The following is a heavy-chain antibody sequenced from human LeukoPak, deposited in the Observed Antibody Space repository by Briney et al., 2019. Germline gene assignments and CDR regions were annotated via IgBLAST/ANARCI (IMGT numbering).Heavy chain of an antibody. CDR3: ARVTGDPDYYYYMDV. CDR1: GYTFTSYG. Sequence: ASVKVSYKASGYTFTSYGISWVRQAPGQGLEWMGWISAYNGNTNYAQKLQGRVTMTTDTTTSTAYMELRSLRSDDTAVYYCARVTGDPDYYYYMDVWGKGTTVTVSS. D-gene: IGHD1-14*01. J-gene: IGHJ6*03. CDR2: ISAYNGNT. V-gene: IGHV1-18*01.